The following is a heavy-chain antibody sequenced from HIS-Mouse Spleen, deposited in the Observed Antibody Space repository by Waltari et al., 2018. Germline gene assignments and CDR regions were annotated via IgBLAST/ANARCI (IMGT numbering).Heavy chain of an antibody. D-gene: IGHD3-22*01. Sequence: QLQLQESGPGLVKPSETLSVTCTVSGGSISSSSYYWCWIRQPPAKGMEWIGSIYYSGSTYYNPSLKSRVTISVDTSKNQFSLKLSSVTAADTAVYYCARDTIFPYYYDSSGPLGAFDIWGQGTMVTVSS. J-gene: IGHJ3*02. CDR3: ARDTIFPYYYDSSGPLGAFDI. CDR1: GGSISSSSYY. V-gene: IGHV4-39*07. CDR2: IYYSGST.